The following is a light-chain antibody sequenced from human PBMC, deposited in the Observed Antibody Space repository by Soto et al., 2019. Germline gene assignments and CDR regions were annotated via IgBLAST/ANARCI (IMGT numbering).Light chain of an antibody. J-gene: IGLJ2*01. V-gene: IGLV2-14*01. CDR2: DVS. Sequence: QSALTQPASVSGSPGQSITISCTGTSSDVGGYDYVSWYRQHPGKAPKLLIYDVSNRPSGVSNRFSGSKSGNTASLTISGLQAEDEGDYYCSSHSSSSTLVVFGGGTQLTVL. CDR3: SSHSSSSTLVV. CDR1: SSDVGGYDY.